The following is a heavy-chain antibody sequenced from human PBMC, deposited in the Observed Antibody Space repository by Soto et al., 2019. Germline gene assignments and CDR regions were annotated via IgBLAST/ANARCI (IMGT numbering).Heavy chain of an antibody. CDR3: AKLTYYDFWSGYLDY. Sequence: GGSLRLSCAASGFTFSSYAMSWVRQAPGKGLEWVSAISGSGGSTYYADSVKGRFTISRDNSKNTLYLQMNSLRAEDTAVYYCAKLTYYDFWSGYLDYWGQGTLVTVSS. J-gene: IGHJ4*02. V-gene: IGHV3-23*01. D-gene: IGHD3-3*01. CDR1: GFTFSSYA. CDR2: ISGSGGST.